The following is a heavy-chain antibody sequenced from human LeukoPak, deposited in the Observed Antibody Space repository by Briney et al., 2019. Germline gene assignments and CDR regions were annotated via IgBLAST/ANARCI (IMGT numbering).Heavy chain of an antibody. J-gene: IGHJ6*03. D-gene: IGHD2-15*01. CDR3: ARQPVVAATPFYYMDV. CDR1: GGSISSSSYY. Sequence: SETLSLTCTVSGGSISSSSYYWGWIRQPPGKELEWIGNIYYSGSTNYNPSLKSRVTISVDTSKNQFSLKLSSVTAADTAVYYCARQPVVAATPFYYMDVWGKGAPVTISS. V-gene: IGHV4-39*01. CDR2: IYYSGST.